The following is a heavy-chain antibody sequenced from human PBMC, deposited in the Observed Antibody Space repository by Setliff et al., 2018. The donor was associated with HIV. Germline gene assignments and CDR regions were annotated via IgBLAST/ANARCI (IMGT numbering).Heavy chain of an antibody. CDR2: ISYSGSA. J-gene: IGHJ4*02. D-gene: IGHD5-12*01. Sequence: SETLSLTCTVSGGSISSYYWSWIRQPPGKGLEWIGYISYSGSADYNPSLKSRVTISIDTSKSQFSLTLTSVTAADTAVYYCARQMPIPGIAITPVDYWGQGALVTVSS. CDR1: GGSISSYY. V-gene: IGHV4-59*08. CDR3: ARQMPIPGIAITPVDY.